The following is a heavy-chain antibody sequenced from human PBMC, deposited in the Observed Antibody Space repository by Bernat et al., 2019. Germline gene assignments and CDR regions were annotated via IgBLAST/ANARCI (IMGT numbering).Heavy chain of an antibody. CDR3: TTEGITMVSSGYDY. J-gene: IGHJ4*02. D-gene: IGHD3-10*01. V-gene: IGHV3-15*07. CDR1: GFTFSKAW. Sequence: EVQLVESGGGLVKPGGSLRLSCAASGFTFSKAWMNWVRQAPGKGLEWVGRIRAKTDGGTTDYAAHVKGRFTISRDDSKNTLYLQMNSLKTEDTALYYCTTEGITMVSSGYDYWGQGTLVTVSS. CDR2: IRAKTDGGTT.